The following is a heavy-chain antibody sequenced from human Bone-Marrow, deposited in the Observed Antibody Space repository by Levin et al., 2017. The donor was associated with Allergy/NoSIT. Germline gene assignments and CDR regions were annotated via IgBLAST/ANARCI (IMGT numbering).Heavy chain of an antibody. CDR2: FDPEDGET. CDR1: GYTLTELS. Sequence: ASVKVSCKVSGYTLTELSMHWVRQAPGKGLEWMGGFDPEDGETIYAQKFQGRVTMTEDTSTDTAYMELSSLRSEDTAVYYCATVRISYCSGGSCYEFDPWGQGTLVTVSS. J-gene: IGHJ5*02. CDR3: ATVRISYCSGGSCYEFDP. D-gene: IGHD2-15*01. V-gene: IGHV1-24*01.